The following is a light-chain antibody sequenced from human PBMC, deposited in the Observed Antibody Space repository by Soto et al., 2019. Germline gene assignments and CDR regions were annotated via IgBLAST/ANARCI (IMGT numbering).Light chain of an antibody. J-gene: IGKJ1*01. CDR3: QHMRT. CDR1: QTIINY. Sequence: DIQMTQSPSSLSASVGDRVTITCRASQTIINYLNWYQQKPGKAPKLLIYDASTLESGVPSRFSGSGFGTEFSLTISSLQPDDFGSYYCQHMRTFGQGTKVDIK. V-gene: IGKV1-39*01. CDR2: DAS.